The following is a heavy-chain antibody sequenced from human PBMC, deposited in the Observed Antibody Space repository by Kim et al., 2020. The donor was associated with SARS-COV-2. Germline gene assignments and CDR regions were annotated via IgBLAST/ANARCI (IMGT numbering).Heavy chain of an antibody. CDR3: ARKYCGGDCLNFDY. D-gene: IGHD2-21*01. Sequence: NPSHKRRVTISVDPSKNQFSLKRSSVTAADTAVYYCARKYCGGDCLNFDYWGQGTLVTVSS. J-gene: IGHJ4*02. V-gene: IGHV4-34*01.